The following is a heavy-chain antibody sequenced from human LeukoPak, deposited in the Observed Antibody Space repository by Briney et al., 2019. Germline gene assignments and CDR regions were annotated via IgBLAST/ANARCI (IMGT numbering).Heavy chain of an antibody. D-gene: IGHD3-16*02. CDR1: GFTFSSYA. Sequence: GGSLRLSCAASGFTFSSYAMRWVRPAPGKGLEWVSAISGSGGSTYYADSVKVRLTLSRDNSKNTLYLQMNRLRAEDRAVYYCAKDGRFWPGVIIYWGRGTLVTVSS. J-gene: IGHJ4*02. V-gene: IGHV3-23*01. CDR2: ISGSGGST. CDR3: AKDGRFWPGVIIY.